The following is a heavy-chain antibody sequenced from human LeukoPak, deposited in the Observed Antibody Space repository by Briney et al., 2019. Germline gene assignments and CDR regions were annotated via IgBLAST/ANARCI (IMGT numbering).Heavy chain of an antibody. CDR1: GFTFSSYE. CDR3: ASLLPMDV. V-gene: IGHV3-48*03. Sequence: GGSLRLSCAVSGFTFSSYEMNWVRQAPGKGLEWVSYISSSGTTMDYADSVKGRFTISRDNAKNTLYLQMNSLRAEDTAVYYCASLLPMDVWGQGTTVTVSS. D-gene: IGHD2-21*02. CDR2: ISSSGTTM. J-gene: IGHJ6*02.